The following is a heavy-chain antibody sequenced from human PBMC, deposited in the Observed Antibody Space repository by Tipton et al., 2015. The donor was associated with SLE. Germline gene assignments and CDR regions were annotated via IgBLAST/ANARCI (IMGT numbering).Heavy chain of an antibody. V-gene: IGHV4-61*02. D-gene: IGHD3-3*01. Sequence: TLSLTCTVSGGSISSGSYFWSWIRQPAGKGLEYIGRIYTSGSTSYNPSLKSRVTISVDTSKNQFSLKLSSVTAADTAVYYCARGVTIVGVVIMAGYYYYMDVWGKGTTVTVSS. CDR3: ARGVTIVGVVIMAGYYYYMDV. J-gene: IGHJ6*03. CDR1: GGSISSGSYF. CDR2: IYTSGST.